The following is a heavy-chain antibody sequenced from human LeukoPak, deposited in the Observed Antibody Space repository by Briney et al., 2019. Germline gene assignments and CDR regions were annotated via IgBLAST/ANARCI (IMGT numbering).Heavy chain of an antibody. D-gene: IGHD6-6*01. CDR2: INHSGST. CDR1: GGSFSGYY. V-gene: IGHV4-34*01. Sequence: SETLSLTCAVSGGSFSGYYWSWIRQPPGKGLEWVAEINHSGSTNYNPSPKSRVTISVDTSTKPFSLQLSSVTDADTAVYYCARGKGSSPSQYVLWGQGTLVTVSS. CDR3: ARGKGSSPSQYVL. J-gene: IGHJ4*02.